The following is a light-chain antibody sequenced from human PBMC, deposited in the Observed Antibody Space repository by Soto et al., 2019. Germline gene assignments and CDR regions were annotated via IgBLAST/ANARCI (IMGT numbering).Light chain of an antibody. CDR2: GAS. J-gene: IGKJ1*01. CDR1: QSVSTN. CDR3: QQNRT. V-gene: IGKV3-15*01. Sequence: EIVMTQSPATLSVTQGERATLSCRASQSVSTNLAWYQQKPGQAPRLLIYGASTRATGIPARFSGSGSGTEFTLTISSLQSEDFAVYYCQQNRTFGQGTKVDVK.